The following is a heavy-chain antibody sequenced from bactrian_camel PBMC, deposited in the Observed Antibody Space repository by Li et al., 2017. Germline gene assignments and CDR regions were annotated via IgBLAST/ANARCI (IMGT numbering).Heavy chain of an antibody. CDR3: AAGRRRHGPPSLRPGDYSV. J-gene: IGHJ4*01. V-gene: IGHV3S53*01. Sequence: HVQLVESGGGSVQAGESLTLSCRVPISTSSGYCMGWFRQAPGKEREGVASLASDGSSIYAYSLKGRFSISKDNARNWLDLQMDSLEPGDTARYYCAAGRRRHGPPSLRPGDYSVWGQGTQVTVS. CDR2: LASDGSS. D-gene: IGHD2*01. CDR1: ISTSSGYC.